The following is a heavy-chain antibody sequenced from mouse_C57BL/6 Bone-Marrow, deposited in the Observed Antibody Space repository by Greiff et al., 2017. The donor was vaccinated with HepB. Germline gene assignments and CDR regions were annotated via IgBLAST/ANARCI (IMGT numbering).Heavy chain of an antibody. Sequence: QVTLKVSGPGILQPSQTLSLTCSFSGFSLSTFGMGVGWIRQPSGKGLEWLAHIWWDDDKYYNPALKSRLTISKDTSKNQVFLKIANVDTADTATYYCARFYYYGSRGYWYFDVWGTGTTVTVSS. CDR1: GFSLSTFGMG. CDR3: ARFYYYGSRGYWYFDV. CDR2: IWWDDDK. J-gene: IGHJ1*03. D-gene: IGHD1-1*01. V-gene: IGHV8-8*01.